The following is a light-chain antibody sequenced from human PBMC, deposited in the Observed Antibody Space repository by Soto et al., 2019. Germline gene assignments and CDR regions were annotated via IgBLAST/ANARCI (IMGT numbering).Light chain of an antibody. Sequence: DIQMTQSPSSLSASVGDRVTITCRASQSISNYLNWYQQKPGKAPKLLIYAASSLHSGVPSRFSGSGSGTDFTLTISSLQPEDFATYSCQQSYTTVFTFGPGTNVDI. J-gene: IGKJ3*01. V-gene: IGKV1-39*01. CDR3: QQSYTTVFT. CDR2: AAS. CDR1: QSISNY.